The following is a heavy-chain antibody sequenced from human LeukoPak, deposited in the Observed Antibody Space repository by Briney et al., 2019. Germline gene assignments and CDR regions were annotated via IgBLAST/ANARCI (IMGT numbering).Heavy chain of an antibody. D-gene: IGHD3-9*01. Sequence: GGSLRLSCAASGFTFSSYWMSWVRQAPGKGMEWVANIKQDGREKYYVDSVKGRFTISRDNAKNSLYLQMNSLRAEDTAVYYCARVEDYDILTGFDYWGQGTLVTVSS. J-gene: IGHJ4*02. CDR1: GFTFSSYW. CDR2: IKQDGREK. V-gene: IGHV3-7*01. CDR3: ARVEDYDILTGFDY.